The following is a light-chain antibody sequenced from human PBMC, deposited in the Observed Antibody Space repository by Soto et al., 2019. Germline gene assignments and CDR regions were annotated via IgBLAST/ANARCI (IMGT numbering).Light chain of an antibody. V-gene: IGLV1-44*01. Sequence: QPVLTQPPSASGTPGQRVTISCFGSSSNIGTNTVNWYQHLPGTAPKLLIYSNNQRPSGVPDRFSGSKSATSASLAISGLQSEDEADYYCASWDDSLNGPVFGGGTKLTVL. J-gene: IGLJ2*01. CDR3: ASWDDSLNGPV. CDR1: SSNIGTNT. CDR2: SNN.